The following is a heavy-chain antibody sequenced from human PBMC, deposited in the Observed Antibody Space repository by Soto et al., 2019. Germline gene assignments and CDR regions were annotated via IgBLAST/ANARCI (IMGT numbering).Heavy chain of an antibody. D-gene: IGHD3-3*01. J-gene: IGHJ4*02. CDR3: ARQDWSGYPLY. CDR2: IYYSGST. V-gene: IGHV4-59*08. CDR1: GGSISSYY. Sequence: PSETLSLTCTVSGGSISSYYWRWIRQPPGKGLEWIGYIYYSGSTNYNPSLKSRATISVDTSKNQFSLKLSSVTAADTAVYYCARQDWSGYPLYWGQGTLVTVSS.